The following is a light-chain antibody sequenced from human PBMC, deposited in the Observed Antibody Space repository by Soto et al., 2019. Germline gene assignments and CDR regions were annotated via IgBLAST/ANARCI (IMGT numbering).Light chain of an antibody. Sequence: DIQMTQSPSSLSASVGDRVTITCRATQSITNYLNWYQQKPGKAPKLLNYAAFSLQGGVPSRFSGRGSGTDFTLTISSLQPEDFATYYCQQSYSSPETFGQGTKVEI. J-gene: IGKJ1*01. CDR3: QQSYSSPET. V-gene: IGKV1-39*01. CDR1: QSITNY. CDR2: AAF.